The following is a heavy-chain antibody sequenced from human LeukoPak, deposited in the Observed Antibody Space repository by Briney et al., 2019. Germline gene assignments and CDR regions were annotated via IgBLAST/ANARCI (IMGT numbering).Heavy chain of an antibody. CDR3: AKDHYWSIDY. J-gene: IGHJ4*02. CDR1: GFTFSSYW. V-gene: IGHV3-74*03. CDR2: IKSDGSTT. Sequence: GGSLRLSCAASGFTFSSYWMHWVRQAPGKGLVWASRIKSDGSTTTYADSVKGRFTISRDIAKNTLYLQMNSLRAEDTGVYYCAKDHYWSIDYWGRGTLVTVSS. D-gene: IGHD3-3*01.